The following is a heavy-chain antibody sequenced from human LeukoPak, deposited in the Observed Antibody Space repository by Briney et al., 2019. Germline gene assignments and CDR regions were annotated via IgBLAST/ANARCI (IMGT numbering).Heavy chain of an antibody. CDR2: IYHSGST. V-gene: IGHV4-39*07. CDR1: GVSISTTSSY. D-gene: IGHD3-3*01. Sequence: PSETLSLICTVSGVSISTTSSYWGWIRQPPGRGLEWIGSIYHSGSTYYNPSLKSRVTISVDTSKNQFSLKLSSVTAADTAVYYCARGFLEWLRNNWFDPWGQGTLVTVSS. CDR3: ARGFLEWLRNNWFDP. J-gene: IGHJ5*02.